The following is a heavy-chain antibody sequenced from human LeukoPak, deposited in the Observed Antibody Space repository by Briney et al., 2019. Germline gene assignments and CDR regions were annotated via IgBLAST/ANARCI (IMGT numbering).Heavy chain of an antibody. CDR3: ARFVSIAAELDY. Sequence: PGGSLRLSCAASGFTFSRYGMHWVRQAPGRGLEWVAFIRYDGNNKYYADSVKGRFTISRDNSKNTLYLQMNSLRAEDTAVYYCARFVSIAAELDYWGQGTLVTVSS. V-gene: IGHV3-30*02. D-gene: IGHD6-6*01. J-gene: IGHJ4*02. CDR1: GFTFSRYG. CDR2: IRYDGNNK.